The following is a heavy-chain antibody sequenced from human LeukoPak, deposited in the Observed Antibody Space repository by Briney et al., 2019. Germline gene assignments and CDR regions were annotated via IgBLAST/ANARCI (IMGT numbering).Heavy chain of an antibody. V-gene: IGHV3-23*01. J-gene: IGHJ4*02. Sequence: GSLRLSCAASGFTFSSYAMSWVRQAPGKGLEWVSAISGSGGSTYYAGSVKGRFTISRDNSKNSLYLQMNSLRAEDTAVYYCASELSSSWPMFDYWGQGTLVTVSS. CDR1: GFTFSSYA. CDR2: ISGSGGST. CDR3: ASELSSSWPMFDY. D-gene: IGHD6-13*01.